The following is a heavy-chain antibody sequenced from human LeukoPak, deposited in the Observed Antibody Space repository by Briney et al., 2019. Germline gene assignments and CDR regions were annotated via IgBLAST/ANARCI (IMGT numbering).Heavy chain of an antibody. D-gene: IGHD3-16*02. CDR2: IIPIFGTA. CDR3: AMGDYVWGSYRRHFDY. CDR1: GGTFSSYA. J-gene: IGHJ4*02. Sequence: ASVKVSCKASGGTFSSYAISWVRQAPGQGLEWMGGIIPIFGTANYAQEFQGRVTITADKSTSTAYMELSSLRSEDTAVYYCAMGDYVWGSYRRHFDYWGQGTLVTVSS. V-gene: IGHV1-69*06.